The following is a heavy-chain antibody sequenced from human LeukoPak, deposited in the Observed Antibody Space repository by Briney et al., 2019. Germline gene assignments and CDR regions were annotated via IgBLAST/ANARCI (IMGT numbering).Heavy chain of an antibody. CDR1: GGSISSSSYY. Sequence: PSETLSLTCTVSGGSISSSSYYWGWIRQPPGKGLEWIGSIYYSGSTYYNPSLKSRVTISVDTSKIQFSLKLSSVTAADTAVYYCARRGMATSYFDYWGQGTLVTVSS. V-gene: IGHV4-39*01. CDR3: ARRGMATSYFDY. CDR2: IYYSGST. J-gene: IGHJ4*02. D-gene: IGHD5-24*01.